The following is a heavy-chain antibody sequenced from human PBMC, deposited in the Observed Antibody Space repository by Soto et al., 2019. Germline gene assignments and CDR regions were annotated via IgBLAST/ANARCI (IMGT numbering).Heavy chain of an antibody. J-gene: IGHJ1*01. D-gene: IGHD6-13*01. V-gene: IGHV3-33*01. CDR1: GFIFSSYG. CDR2: IWYDGSNT. CDR3: ARGLRAAAGRDYFQY. Sequence: QVQLVESGGGVVQPGRSLTLSCAASGFIFSSYGMHWVRQAPGKGLQRVAVIWYDGSNTYYADSVKGRFTISRDNSKNPLYMQMNSLRAEDTAVYYCARGLRAAAGRDYFQYWGQGTLVTVSS.